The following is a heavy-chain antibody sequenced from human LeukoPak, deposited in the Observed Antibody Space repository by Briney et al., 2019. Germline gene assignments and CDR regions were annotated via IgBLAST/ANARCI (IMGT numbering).Heavy chain of an antibody. CDR1: GGSFSGDF. Sequence: SETLSLTCAVYGGSFSGDFWSWIRQSPGKGLEWIGEINHGGSTTYNPSLKSRVTISVDTSKNQFSLKLSSVTAADTAVYYCARVGEGSSGFDYWGQGTLVTVSS. CDR2: INHGGST. V-gene: IGHV4-34*01. CDR3: ARVGEGSSGFDY. J-gene: IGHJ4*02. D-gene: IGHD6-6*01.